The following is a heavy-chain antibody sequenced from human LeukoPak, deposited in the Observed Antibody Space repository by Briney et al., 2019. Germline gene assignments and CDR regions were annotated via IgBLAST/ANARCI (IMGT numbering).Heavy chain of an antibody. CDR2: IYTSGST. Sequence: SETLSLTCTVSGGSISSGNYYWSWIRQPAGKGLEWIGRIYTSGSTNYNPSLKSRVTISVDTSKNQFSLKLSSVTAADTALCYCAGVEWELRHWFDPWGQGTLVTVSS. CDR1: GGSISSGNYY. V-gene: IGHV4-61*02. D-gene: IGHD1-26*01. J-gene: IGHJ5*02. CDR3: AGVEWELRHWFDP.